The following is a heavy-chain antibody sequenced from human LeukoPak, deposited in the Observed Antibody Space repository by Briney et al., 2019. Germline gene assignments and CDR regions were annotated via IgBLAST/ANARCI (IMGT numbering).Heavy chain of an antibody. J-gene: IGHJ4*02. CDR1: GGTFSSYA. CDR3: AGGVRVGATAYYFDY. V-gene: IGHV1-69*05. Sequence: SVKVSCKASGGTFSSYAISWVRQAPGQGLEWMGRIIPIFGTANYAQKFQGRVTITTDESTSTAYMELSSLRSEDTAVYYCAGGVRVGATAYYFDYWGQGTLVTVSS. D-gene: IGHD1-26*01. CDR2: IIPIFGTA.